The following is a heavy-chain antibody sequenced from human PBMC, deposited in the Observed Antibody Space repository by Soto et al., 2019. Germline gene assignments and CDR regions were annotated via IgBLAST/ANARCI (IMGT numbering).Heavy chain of an antibody. CDR2: VYYSGST. CDR1: GGSVSSSSYY. CDR3: GRLEGLATISYYFDY. Sequence: ETLSLPCTVSGGSVSSSSYYWGWARQPPGKGLEWIGSVYYSGSTYYNPSLESRVTISVDKSKNQFSLKLMSLSAADTAVYYCGRLEGLATISYYFDYWGQGALVTVSS. D-gene: IGHD3-9*01. V-gene: IGHV4-39*01. J-gene: IGHJ4*02.